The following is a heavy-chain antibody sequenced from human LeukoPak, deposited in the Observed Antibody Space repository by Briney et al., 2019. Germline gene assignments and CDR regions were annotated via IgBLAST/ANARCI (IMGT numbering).Heavy chain of an antibody. CDR1: GFSARSYY. J-gene: IGHJ5*02. CDR2: IRGSGET. CDR3: ARDRAATQGWVEFDP. Sequence: GGSLRLSCAVSGFSARSYYMSWVRQAPGKGLKWVSLIRGSGETFYADSVKGRFSISRDDSKNTVYLQMNSLRIEDTALYFCARDRAATQGWVEFDPWGQGTLVTVSS. V-gene: IGHV3-66*03. D-gene: IGHD6-19*01.